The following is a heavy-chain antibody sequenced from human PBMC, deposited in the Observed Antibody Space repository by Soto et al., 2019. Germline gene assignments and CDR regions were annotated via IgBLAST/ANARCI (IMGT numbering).Heavy chain of an antibody. CDR1: GYTFTTYY. Sequence: SCKASGYTFTTYYISWVRQAPGQGLEWMGWINPNSGSTNYNPSLKSRVTISVDTSKNQFSLKLSSVTAADTAVYYCARSDGYYPDYWGQGTLVTVSS. CDR2: INPNSGST. J-gene: IGHJ4*02. CDR3: ARSDGYYPDY. V-gene: IGHV4-4*09. D-gene: IGHD3-22*01.